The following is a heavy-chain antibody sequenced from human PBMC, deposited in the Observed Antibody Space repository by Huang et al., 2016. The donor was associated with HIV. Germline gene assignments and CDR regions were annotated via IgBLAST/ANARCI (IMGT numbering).Heavy chain of an antibody. CDR3: AKWDTLGFYEGFFDH. D-gene: IGHD5-12*01. V-gene: IGHV3-30*02. Sequence: QVQLVESGGGVVQPGGSLRLSCAASGFTFSSFGMHWVRQAPGKGLEWVAFIRYDGRNKYYAESVKGRFTISRDNSRTMVFLQMNSLRAEDTAVYYCAKWDTLGFYEGFFDHWGQGTLVTVSS. CDR1: GFTFSSFG. CDR2: IRYDGRNK. J-gene: IGHJ4*02.